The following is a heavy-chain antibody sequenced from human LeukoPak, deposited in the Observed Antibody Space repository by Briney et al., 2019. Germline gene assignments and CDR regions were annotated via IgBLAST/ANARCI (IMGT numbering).Heavy chain of an antibody. CDR3: AHSGDGSGSYYYYGMDV. V-gene: IGHV4-34*01. CDR1: GGSFSGYY. CDR2: INHSGST. Sequence: PSETLSLTCAVYGGSFSGYYWSWIRQPPGKGLEWIGEINHSGSTNYNPSLKSRVTISVDTSKNQFSLKLSSVTAADTAVYYCAHSGDGSGSYYYYGMDVWGQGTTVTVSS. J-gene: IGHJ6*02. D-gene: IGHD3-10*01.